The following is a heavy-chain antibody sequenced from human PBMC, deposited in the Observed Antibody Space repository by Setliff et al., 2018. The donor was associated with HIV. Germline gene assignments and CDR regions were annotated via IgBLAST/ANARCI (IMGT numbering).Heavy chain of an antibody. D-gene: IGHD3-22*01. CDR3: ARDCDPSRYYYLSLFDF. V-gene: IGHV6-1*01. J-gene: IGHJ4*02. Sequence: PSETLSLTCAISGDSVLSSRAAWNWIRQSPSGGLEWLGRIYYRSKWYSEYAVSVKSRLTIKPDTLENRFSLQLSSVTPEDTAVYFCARDCDPSRYYYLSLFDFWGQRTPVTVSS. CDR1: GDSVLSSRAA. CDR2: IYYRSKWYS.